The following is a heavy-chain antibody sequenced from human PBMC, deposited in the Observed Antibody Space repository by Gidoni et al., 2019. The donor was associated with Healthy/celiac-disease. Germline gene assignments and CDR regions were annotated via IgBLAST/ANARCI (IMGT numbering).Heavy chain of an antibody. V-gene: IGHV3-30*04. CDR1: GFTFSSYA. J-gene: IGHJ4*02. CDR2: ISYDGSNK. CDR3: ARRSAIVLDYFDY. D-gene: IGHD5-18*01. Sequence: RSLRLSCESSGFTFSSYAMHWVRQAPGKGLEWLAVISYDGSNKYYADSVKGRFTISRDNSKNTLYLQMNRLRAEDTAVYYCARRSAIVLDYFDYWGQGTLVTVSS.